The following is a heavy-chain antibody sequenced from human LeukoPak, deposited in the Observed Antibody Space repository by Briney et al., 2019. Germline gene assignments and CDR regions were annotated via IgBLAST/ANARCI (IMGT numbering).Heavy chain of an antibody. J-gene: IGHJ5*01. CDR1: GSTFSSSG. D-gene: IGHD6-13*01. CDR3: ARGRSSSWFDY. Sequence: PGGSLRLSCAASGSTFSSSGMHWVRQAPGKGLEWVAVISYDGSNKYYADSVKGRFTFSRDNSKNTLYLQMNSLRAEDTAVYYCARGRSSSWFDYWGQGTLVTVFS. CDR2: ISYDGSNK. V-gene: IGHV3-30*03.